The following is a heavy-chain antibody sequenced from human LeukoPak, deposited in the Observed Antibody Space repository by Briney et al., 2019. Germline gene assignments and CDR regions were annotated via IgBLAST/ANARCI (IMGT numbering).Heavy chain of an antibody. Sequence: ASETLSLTCTVSGGSISSYYWSWIRQPPGKGLEWIGYIYYSGSTNYNPSLKSRVTISVDTPKNQFSLKLSSVTAADTAVYYCARQAHYYDSRDSSGWQGLDCWGQGTLVTVSS. CDR2: IYYSGST. J-gene: IGHJ4*02. D-gene: IGHD3-22*01. V-gene: IGHV4-59*08. CDR1: GGSISSYY. CDR3: ARQAHYYDSRDSSGWQGLDC.